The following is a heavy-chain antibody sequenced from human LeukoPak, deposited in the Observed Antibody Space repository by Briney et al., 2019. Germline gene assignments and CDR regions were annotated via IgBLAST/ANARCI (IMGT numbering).Heavy chain of an antibody. CDR3: AKASLTGGYFDY. V-gene: IGHV3-74*01. CDR1: GFTFSSYW. D-gene: IGHD1-26*01. Sequence: GGSLTLSCAASGFTFSSYWMHWVRQTPGKGLVWVSRINENGATTSYADSVKGRFTISRDNARNTLYLQMNNLRAEDTAVYYCAKASLTGGYFDYWGQGTLVTVSS. J-gene: IGHJ4*02. CDR2: INENGATT.